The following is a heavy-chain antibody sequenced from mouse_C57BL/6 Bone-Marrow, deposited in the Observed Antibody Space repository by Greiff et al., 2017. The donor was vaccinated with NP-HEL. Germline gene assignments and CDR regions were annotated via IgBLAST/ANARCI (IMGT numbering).Heavy chain of an antibody. J-gene: IGHJ4*01. CDR2: ISYDGSN. V-gene: IGHV3-6*01. CDR1: GYSITSGYY. Sequence: VQLQQSGPGLVKPSQSLSLTCSVTGYSITSGYYWNWIRQFPGNKLEWMGYISYDGSNNYNPSLKNRISITRDTSKNQFFLKLNSVTTEDTATYYWARGGGGYAMDYWGQGTSVTVSS. CDR3: ARGGGGYAMDY.